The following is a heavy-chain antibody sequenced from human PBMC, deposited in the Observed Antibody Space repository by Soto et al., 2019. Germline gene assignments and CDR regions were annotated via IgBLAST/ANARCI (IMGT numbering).Heavy chain of an antibody. CDR3: ARESHDILTGPPWVWYFDL. V-gene: IGHV4-34*01. Sequence: QVQLQQWGAGPLRPLETLSLTCGVSGGSFSGYYWAWIRQSPGKGLEWFGEINDRGSINYNPSLKSLVCISVGTSKKHYSLSLRSVTASDTAVYYCARESHDILTGPPWVWYFDLWGRGTLVTVSS. CDR1: GGSFSGYY. J-gene: IGHJ2*01. D-gene: IGHD3-9*01. CDR2: INDRGSI.